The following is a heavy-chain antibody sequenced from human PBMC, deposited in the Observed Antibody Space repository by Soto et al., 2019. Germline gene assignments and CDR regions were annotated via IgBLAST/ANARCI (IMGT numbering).Heavy chain of an antibody. CDR1: GFSFSDDF. CDR3: ASWACSGYDCYYDY. J-gene: IGHJ4*02. D-gene: IGHD5-12*01. V-gene: IGHV3-11*01. Sequence: QVQLVESGGGLVKPGGSLRLSCAASGFSFSDDFMTWIRQAPGKGLEWVSYISGRGDRIYYADSVRGRFTISRDNAKKSLYLQMGSLRAEDTAVYYCASWACSGYDCYYDYWGQRTLVTVSS. CDR2: ISGRGDRI.